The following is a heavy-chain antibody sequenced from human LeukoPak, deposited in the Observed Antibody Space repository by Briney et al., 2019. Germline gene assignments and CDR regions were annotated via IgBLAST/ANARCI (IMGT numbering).Heavy chain of an antibody. CDR2: INHSGST. J-gene: IGHJ4*02. CDR1: GGSFSGYY. D-gene: IGHD3-10*01. Sequence: SETLSLTCAVYGGSFSGYYWSWIRQPPGKGLEWIGEINHSGSTNYNPSLKSRVTISVDTSKNQFSLKLSSVTAADTAVYYCARVSDCYGSGSCDYWGQGTLVTVSS. CDR3: ARVSDCYGSGSCDY. V-gene: IGHV4-34*01.